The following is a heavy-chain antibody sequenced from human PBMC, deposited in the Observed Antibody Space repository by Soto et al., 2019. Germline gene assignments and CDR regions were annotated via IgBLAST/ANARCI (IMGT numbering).Heavy chain of an antibody. V-gene: IGHV3-30*03. D-gene: IGHD3-10*01. CDR3: AGANGMDV. CDR1: GFTFSSYG. J-gene: IGHJ6*02. Sequence: QVQLVESGGGVVQPGRSLRLSCAASGFTFSSYGMHWVRQAPGKGLEWVAVISYDGSNKYYADSVKGRFTISRDNSKNTLYLQMSSLRAEDTAVYYCAGANGMDVWGQGTTVTVSS. CDR2: ISYDGSNK.